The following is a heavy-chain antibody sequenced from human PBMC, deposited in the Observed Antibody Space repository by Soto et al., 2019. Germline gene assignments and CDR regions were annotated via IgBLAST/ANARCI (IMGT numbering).Heavy chain of an antibody. CDR3: ARGGTIAVTTIGDY. D-gene: IGHD5-12*01. V-gene: IGHV3-48*02. Sequence: GGSLRLSCAASGFTFRSYNLNWVRQAPGKGLDWVSYISSSSSTMYYADSVKGRFTISRDNAKNSLYLQMNSLRDDDTAMYYCARGGTIAVTTIGDYWGQGTLVTSPQ. CDR2: ISSSSSTM. CDR1: GFTFRSYN. J-gene: IGHJ4*01.